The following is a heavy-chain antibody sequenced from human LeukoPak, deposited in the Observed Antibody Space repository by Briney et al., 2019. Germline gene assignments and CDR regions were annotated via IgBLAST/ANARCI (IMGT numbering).Heavy chain of an antibody. V-gene: IGHV1-46*01. CDR2: INPSGGST. CDR3: ARSSAYYNEADI. J-gene: IGHJ3*02. CDR1: GYSFTSYY. Sequence: ASVKVSCKTSGYSFTSYYMHWVRRAPGQGLEWMGIINPSGGSTTYAQKFQGRLTMTSDTSTSTAYMELSSLRSEDTAVYYCARSSAYYNEADIWGQGTMVTVSS. D-gene: IGHD1-26*01.